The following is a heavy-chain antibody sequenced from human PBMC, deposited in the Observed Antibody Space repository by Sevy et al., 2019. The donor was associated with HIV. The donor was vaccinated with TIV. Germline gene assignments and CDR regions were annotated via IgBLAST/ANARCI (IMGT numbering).Heavy chain of an antibody. D-gene: IGHD6-19*01. Sequence: GGSLRLSCAASGFTFSNAWMSWVRQAPGKGLEWVGRIKSKTDGGTTDYAAPVKGRFTISRDDSKNTLYLQMNSLRTEDTAVYYCARGASSGWDYFDYWGQGTLVTVSS. J-gene: IGHJ4*02. CDR3: ARGASSGWDYFDY. CDR2: IKSKTDGGTT. V-gene: IGHV3-15*01. CDR1: GFTFSNAW.